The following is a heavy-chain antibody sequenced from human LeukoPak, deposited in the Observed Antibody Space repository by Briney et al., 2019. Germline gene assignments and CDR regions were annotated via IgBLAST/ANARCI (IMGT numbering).Heavy chain of an antibody. D-gene: IGHD1-7*01. CDR1: GFTFSSNA. CDR3: AKDLAGTTSFDY. J-gene: IGHJ4*02. Sequence: GESLKISCGASGFTFSSNAMYWVRQAPGKGLEWVSAISGNGRSTYYADSVKGRFTISRDKSKNTLYLQMSSLRAEDTAVYYCAKDLAGTTSFDYWGQGTLVTVSS. V-gene: IGHV3-23*01. CDR2: ISGNGRST.